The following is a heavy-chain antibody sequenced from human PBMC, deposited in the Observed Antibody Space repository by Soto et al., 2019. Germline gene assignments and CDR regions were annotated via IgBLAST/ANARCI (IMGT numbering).Heavy chain of an antibody. CDR3: ARVIMVRGVRHRFDP. V-gene: IGHV1-69*01. D-gene: IGHD3-10*01. CDR2: VIPIFGTA. CDR1: GGTFSSYA. Sequence: QVQLVQSGAEVKKPGSSVKVSCKASGGTFSSYAISWVRQAPGQRLEWMGGVIPIFGTANYAQKFQGRVTITADEYKCTAYMELSSLRCEDRAVYYCARVIMVRGVRHRFDPWCQGTLVTVS. J-gene: IGHJ5*02.